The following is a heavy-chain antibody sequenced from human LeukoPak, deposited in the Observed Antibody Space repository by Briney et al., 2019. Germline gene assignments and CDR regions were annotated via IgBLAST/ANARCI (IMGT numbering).Heavy chain of an antibody. D-gene: IGHD3-22*01. J-gene: IGHJ4*02. CDR2: IYYSGST. CDR3: ARRCYYDSSGCFNY. Sequence: SETLSLTCSVSGGSISSYYWSWIRQPPGKGLEWIGYIYYSGSTNYNPSLKSRVTISVDTSKNQFSLKLSSVTAADTAVYYCARRCYYDSSGCFNYWGQGTLVTVPS. CDR1: GGSISSYY. V-gene: IGHV4-59*08.